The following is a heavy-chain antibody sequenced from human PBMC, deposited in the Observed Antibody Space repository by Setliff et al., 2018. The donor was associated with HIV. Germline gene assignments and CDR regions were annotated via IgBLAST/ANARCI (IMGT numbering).Heavy chain of an antibody. CDR1: GFTVSSTY. D-gene: IGHD6-25*01. CDR3: ARVLPYNSALDN. CDR2: LYGSGDT. V-gene: IGHV3-66*02. J-gene: IGHJ4*02. Sequence: GSLRLSCAASGFTVSSTYMAWVRQAPGKRPEWVSTLYGSGDTYHADSVKGRFTLSRDTSKNTMYLQMNSLRHEDTALYYCARVLPYNSALDNWGQGTLVTVSS.